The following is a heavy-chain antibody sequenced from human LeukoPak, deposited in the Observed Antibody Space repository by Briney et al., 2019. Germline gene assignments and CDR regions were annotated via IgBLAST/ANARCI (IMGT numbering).Heavy chain of an antibody. V-gene: IGHV3-23*01. J-gene: IGHJ6*02. Sequence: SGGSLRLSCAASGFTFSSYAMSWVRQAPGKGLEWVSAISGSGGSTYYADSVKGRFTISRDNSKNTLYLQMNSLRAGDTAVYYCAKDRWIVVVIDYYGMDVWGQGTTVTVSS. CDR2: ISGSGGST. D-gene: IGHD3-22*01. CDR1: GFTFSSYA. CDR3: AKDRWIVVVIDYYGMDV.